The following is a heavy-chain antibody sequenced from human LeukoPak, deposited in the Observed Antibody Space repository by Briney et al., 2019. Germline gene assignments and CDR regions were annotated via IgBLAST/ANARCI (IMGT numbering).Heavy chain of an antibody. CDR1: GGSISGYY. Sequence: SETLSLTCTVPGGSISGYYWSWIRQPPGKGLEWIGNIYYSGSTNYNPSLKSRVTISVDTPKNQFSLRLSSVTAADTAVYYCARDWDYGGKTDYWGQGTLVTVSS. J-gene: IGHJ4*02. CDR3: ARDWDYGGKTDY. D-gene: IGHD4-23*01. CDR2: IYYSGST. V-gene: IGHV4-59*12.